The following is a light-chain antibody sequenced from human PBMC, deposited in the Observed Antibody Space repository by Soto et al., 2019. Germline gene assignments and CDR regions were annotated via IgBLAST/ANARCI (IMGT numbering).Light chain of an antibody. CDR2: DAS. CDR1: QYVNTY. CDR3: QQRSNR. V-gene: IGKV3-11*01. Sequence: EIVLTQSPATLSLSPGERATLSCRASQYVNTYLAWYQQKPGQAPRLLIYDASNRAAGVPARFSGSGSGTDFTLTISSLEPDDFAAYYCQQRSNRFGGGTKVDIK. J-gene: IGKJ4*01.